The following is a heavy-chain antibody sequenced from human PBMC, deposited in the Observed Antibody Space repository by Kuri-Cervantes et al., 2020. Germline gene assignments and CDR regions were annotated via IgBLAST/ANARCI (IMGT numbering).Heavy chain of an antibody. Sequence: GESLKISWKGSGYSFTSYWIGWVRQMPGKGLEWMGIIYPGYYDTRYSPSFQGQVTISADKSISTAYLQWSSLKASDTAMYYCARRYDFWSGYYSGYFDYWGQGTLVTVSS. D-gene: IGHD3-3*01. J-gene: IGHJ4*02. V-gene: IGHV5-51*01. CDR1: GYSFTSYW. CDR3: ARRYDFWSGYYSGYFDY. CDR2: IYPGYYDT.